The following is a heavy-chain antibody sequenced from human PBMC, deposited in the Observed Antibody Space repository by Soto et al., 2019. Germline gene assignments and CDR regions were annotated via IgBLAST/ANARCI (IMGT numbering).Heavy chain of an antibody. CDR2: VYHIATT. CDR1: GASVDSAHHF. J-gene: IGHJ6*02. Sequence: QVRLLESGPGLVKPSETLSLTCDVSGASVDSAHHFWSWLRLPPGKGLEWIGYVYHIATTNYSPSLRSRVIIAADTSKNHVSLTLHSVTAADTALYFCARGGLGVGHYGMDVWGRGTSVTVSS. CDR3: ARGGLGVGHYGMDV. D-gene: IGHD1-26*01. V-gene: IGHV4-61*03.